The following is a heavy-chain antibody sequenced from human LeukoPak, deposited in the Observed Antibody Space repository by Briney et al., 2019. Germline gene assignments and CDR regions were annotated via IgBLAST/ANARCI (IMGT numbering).Heavy chain of an antibody. Sequence: PGGSLRLSCAASGFTFSSYSMNWVRQAPGKGLEWVSSISSSSSYICYADSVKGRFTISRDNAKNSLYLQMNSLRAEDTAVYYCARDPGRGGSYYDFWSGPKKYYMAVWGKGTTVTVSS. V-gene: IGHV3-21*01. CDR1: GFTFSSYS. J-gene: IGHJ6*03. D-gene: IGHD3-3*01. CDR2: ISSSSSYI. CDR3: ARDPGRGGSYYDFWSGPKKYYMAV.